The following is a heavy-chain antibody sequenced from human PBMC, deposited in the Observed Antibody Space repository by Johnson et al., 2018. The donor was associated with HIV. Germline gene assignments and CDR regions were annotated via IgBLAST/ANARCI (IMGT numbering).Heavy chain of an antibody. CDR2: IRYDGSNK. Sequence: QVQLVESGGGVVQPGGSLRLSCAASGFTFSSYGMHWVRQAPGKGLEWVAVIRYDGSNKYYADSVKGRFNISRDNSKNTLYLQMNSLRAEDTAVYYCAKDQWEQTLNAFDIWGQGTMVTVSS. J-gene: IGHJ3*02. V-gene: IGHV3-30*02. CDR1: GFTFSSYG. CDR3: AKDQWEQTLNAFDI. D-gene: IGHD1-26*01.